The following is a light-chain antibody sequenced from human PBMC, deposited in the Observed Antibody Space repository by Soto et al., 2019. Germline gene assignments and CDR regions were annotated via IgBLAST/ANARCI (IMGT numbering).Light chain of an antibody. V-gene: IGLV1-51*01. Sequence: QSVLTQPPSVSAAPGQKVTISCSGSSSNIGNNYVSWYQQLPGTAPKLLIYDNNKRPSVIPDRFSGSKSGTSATLGITGLQTGDEADYYCGTWDSSLSAPRVVFGGGTQLTVL. CDR1: SSNIGNNY. CDR3: GTWDSSLSAPRVV. J-gene: IGLJ2*01. CDR2: DNN.